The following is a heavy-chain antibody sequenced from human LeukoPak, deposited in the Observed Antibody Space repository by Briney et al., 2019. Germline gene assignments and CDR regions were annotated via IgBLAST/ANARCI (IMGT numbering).Heavy chain of an antibody. V-gene: IGHV3-9*01. CDR3: AKVTPRYYYYYGMDV. CDR2: SSWKTGSI. Sequence: SLRLSCAASGFTFDDYAMHSVRQAPGKGLEWVSGSSWKTGSIGYADSVKGRFNISRDNAKNSLYLQMNSLRAEDTALYYCAKVTPRYYYYYGMDVWGQGTTVTVSS. CDR1: GFTFDDYA. J-gene: IGHJ6*02.